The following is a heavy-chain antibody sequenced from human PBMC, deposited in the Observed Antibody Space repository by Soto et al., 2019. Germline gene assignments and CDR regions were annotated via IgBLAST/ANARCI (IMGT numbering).Heavy chain of an antibody. CDR1: GGSISSGGYS. CDR3: ARGQVVAAQH. V-gene: IGHV4-30-2*01. CDR2: IYHSGGT. J-gene: IGHJ4*02. D-gene: IGHD2-15*01. Sequence: QLQLQESGSGLVKPSQTLSLTCAVSGGSISSGGYSWSWIRQPPGKGLEWIGYIYHSGGTYYNPSPKRRVTISVDRSKTQFSLKLSSVTAADTAVYYCARGQVVAAQHWGQGTLVTVSS.